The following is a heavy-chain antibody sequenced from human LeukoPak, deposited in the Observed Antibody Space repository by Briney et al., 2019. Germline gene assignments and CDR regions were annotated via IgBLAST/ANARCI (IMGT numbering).Heavy chain of an antibody. CDR2: ISTGDTT. J-gene: IGHJ4*02. Sequence: GGSLRLSCAASGFTFSDYYMSWVRQAPGKGLEWLSTISTGDTTYSADSVKGRFTISRDISKSTLYLQMNSVGVGDTAVYYCAKKDYAGFHWGQGTLVAVSS. CDR3: AKKDYAGFH. CDR1: GFTFSDYY. D-gene: IGHD4-17*01. V-gene: IGHV3-23*01.